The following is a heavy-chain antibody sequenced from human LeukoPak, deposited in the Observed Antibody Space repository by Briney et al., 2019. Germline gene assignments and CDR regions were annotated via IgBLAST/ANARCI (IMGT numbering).Heavy chain of an antibody. Sequence: PGGSLRLSCAVSRFTFISYAMTWVRQAPGKGLEWVSSISGSGDSTYYADSVKGRFTISRDNSKNTLYLQMNSLRAEDTAMYYCAKARIARTTVTTFDYWGQGTLVTVSS. J-gene: IGHJ4*02. CDR3: AKARIARTTVTTFDY. D-gene: IGHD4-17*01. CDR2: ISGSGDST. CDR1: RFTFISYA. V-gene: IGHV3-23*01.